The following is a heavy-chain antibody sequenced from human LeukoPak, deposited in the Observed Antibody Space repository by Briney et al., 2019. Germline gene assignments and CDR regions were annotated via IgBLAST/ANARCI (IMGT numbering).Heavy chain of an antibody. CDR3: AREVGDTAMVTHFDY. J-gene: IGHJ4*02. CDR2: INHSGST. V-gene: IGHV4-34*01. CDR1: GGSFSGYY. Sequence: SETLSLTCAVYGGSFSGYYWSWIRQPPGKGLEWIGEINHSGSTNYNPSLKSRVTISVDTSKNQFSLKLSSVTAADTAVYYCAREVGDTAMVTHFDYWGQGTLVTVS. D-gene: IGHD5-18*01.